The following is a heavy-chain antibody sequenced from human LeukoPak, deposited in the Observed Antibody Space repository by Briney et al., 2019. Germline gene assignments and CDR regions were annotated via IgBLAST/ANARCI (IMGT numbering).Heavy chain of an antibody. J-gene: IGHJ5*02. Sequence: ASVKVSCKASGGTFSSYAISWVRQVPGQGLEWMGGIIPIFGTANYAQKFQGRVTITADESTSTAYMELSSLRSEDTAVYYCARGGSGSYFSWLDPWGQGTLVTVSS. D-gene: IGHD3-10*01. CDR3: ARGGSGSYFSWLDP. CDR2: IIPIFGTA. CDR1: GGTFSSYA. V-gene: IGHV1-69*13.